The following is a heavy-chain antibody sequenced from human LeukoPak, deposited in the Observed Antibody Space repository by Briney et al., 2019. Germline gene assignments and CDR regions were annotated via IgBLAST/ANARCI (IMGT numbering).Heavy chain of an antibody. J-gene: IGHJ4*02. V-gene: IGHV4-61*02. D-gene: IGHD1-26*01. Sequence: SETLSLTCTVSGGSISSGTYYWSWIRQPAGRGLEWIVRIYTSGSTNYNPSRMGRFTISLYTSKNQFSLMLSSVTAADTAVYYCARGDFPNSGNFGHPGQGTLVTVSS. CDR1: GGSISSGTYY. CDR2: IYTSGST. CDR3: ARGDFPNSGNFGH.